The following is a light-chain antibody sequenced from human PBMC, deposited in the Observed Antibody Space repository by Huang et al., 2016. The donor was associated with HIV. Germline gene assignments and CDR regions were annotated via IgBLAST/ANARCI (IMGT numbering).Light chain of an antibody. CDR3: QQYGSSPWT. CDR1: QSVTSSY. CDR2: GAS. Sequence: EIVLTQSPGTLSLSPGERATLSCRASQSVTSSYLAWYQQKLGQAPRLLIYGASSRATGIPDRFIGIGSATDFTLTISRLEPGDFAVYYCQQYGSSPWTFGQGTKVEIK. V-gene: IGKV3-20*01. J-gene: IGKJ1*01.